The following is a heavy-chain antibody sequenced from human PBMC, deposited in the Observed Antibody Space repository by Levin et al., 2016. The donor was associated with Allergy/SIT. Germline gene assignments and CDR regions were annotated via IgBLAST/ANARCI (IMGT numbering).Heavy chain of an antibody. CDR1: GFTFSNYA. CDR2: ISASGDT. D-gene: IGHD3-3*01. CDR3: AKKIFGVNWSGYFDY. Sequence: LSLTCAASGFTFSNYAMSWVRQAPGKGLEWVSGISASGDTDYADSVKGRFTLSRDNSMNTLYLQMNSLRAEDTAVYYCAKKIFGVNWSGYFDYWGQGALVTVSS. V-gene: IGHV3-23*01. J-gene: IGHJ4*02.